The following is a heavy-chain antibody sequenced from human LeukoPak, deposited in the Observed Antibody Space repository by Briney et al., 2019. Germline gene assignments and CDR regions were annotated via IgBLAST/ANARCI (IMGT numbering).Heavy chain of an antibody. CDR2: INHSGST. V-gene: IGHV4-34*01. D-gene: IGHD3-22*01. Sequence: PSETLSLTCAVYGGSFSGYYWSWIRQPPGKGLEWIGEINHSGSTNYNPSLKSRVTISVDTSKNQFSLKLSSVTAADTAVYYCASDYDSRTRMGFDPWGQGTLVTVSS. CDR1: GGSFSGYY. CDR3: ASDYDSRTRMGFDP. J-gene: IGHJ5*02.